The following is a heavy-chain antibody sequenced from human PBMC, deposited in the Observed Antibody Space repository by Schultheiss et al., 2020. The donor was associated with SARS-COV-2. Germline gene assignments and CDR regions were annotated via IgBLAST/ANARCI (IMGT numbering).Heavy chain of an antibody. CDR2: INHSGST. D-gene: IGHD4-11*01. CDR1: GGSISSSNW. V-gene: IGHV4-4*02. J-gene: IGHJ6*02. Sequence: SETLSLTCAVSGGSISSSNWWSWVRQPPGKGLEWIGEINHSGSTNYNPSLKSRVTISVDTSKNQFSLKLSSVTAADTAVYYCAREIMAPRGLQYGMDVWGQGTTVTVSS. CDR3: AREIMAPRGLQYGMDV.